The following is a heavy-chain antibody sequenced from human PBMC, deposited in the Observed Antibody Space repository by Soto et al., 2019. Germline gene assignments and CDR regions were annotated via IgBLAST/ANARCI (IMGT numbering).Heavy chain of an antibody. D-gene: IGHD6-6*01. Sequence: SETLSLTCTVSGGSVISGSYYWVCMRQPPGKGLEWIGYIYYSGSTNYNPSLKSRVTISVDTSKNQFSLKLSSVTAADTAVYYCARGKYSSSPVVDYWGQGTLVTVSS. CDR2: IYYSGST. V-gene: IGHV4-61*01. J-gene: IGHJ4*02. CDR1: GGSVISGSYY. CDR3: ARGKYSSSPVVDY.